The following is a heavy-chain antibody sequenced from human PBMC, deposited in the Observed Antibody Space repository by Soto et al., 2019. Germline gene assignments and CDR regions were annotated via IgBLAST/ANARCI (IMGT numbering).Heavy chain of an antibody. Sequence: PSETLSLTCTVSGGSISSYYWSWIRQPPGKGLEWIGYIYYSGSTNYNPSLKSRVTISVDTSKNQFSLKLSSVTAADTAVYYCASNYGSGSTPGGYWGQGTLVTVSS. CDR3: ASNYGSGSTPGGY. CDR1: GGSISSYY. V-gene: IGHV4-59*01. CDR2: IYYSGST. D-gene: IGHD3-10*01. J-gene: IGHJ4*02.